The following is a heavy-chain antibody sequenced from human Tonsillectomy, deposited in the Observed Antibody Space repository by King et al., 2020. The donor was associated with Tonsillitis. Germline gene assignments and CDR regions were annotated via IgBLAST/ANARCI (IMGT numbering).Heavy chain of an antibody. CDR1: GFTLSSFG. J-gene: IGHJ6*02. CDR2: ISTSSSTI. D-gene: IGHD7-27*01. CDR3: ARDDGSVGGSGVYYYYYGMDV. V-gene: IGHV3-48*02. Sequence: VQLVESGGGLVQPGGSLRLSCAASGFTLSSFGMNWVRQAPGKGLEWVSFISTSSSTIYYADSVKGRFTISRDNAKNSLCLQMNSLRDEDTAVYYCARDDGSVGGSGVYYYYYGMDVWGQGTTVTVSS.